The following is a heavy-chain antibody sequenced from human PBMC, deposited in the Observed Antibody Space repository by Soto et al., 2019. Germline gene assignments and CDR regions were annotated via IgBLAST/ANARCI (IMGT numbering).Heavy chain of an antibody. CDR3: ARAGVVPAAGTWEGFQH. V-gene: IGHV3-11*01. CDR2: ISSSGSTI. J-gene: IGHJ1*01. CDR1: GCTCSDYY. D-gene: IGHD2-2*01. Sequence: QVQLVESGGGLVKPGGSLRLSCVASGCTCSDYYMSWIRQAPGKGLEWVSYISSSGSTIYYADSVKGRFTISRDNAKNSLYLQMNSLRAEDTAVYYCARAGVVPAAGTWEGFQHWGQGTLVSVSS.